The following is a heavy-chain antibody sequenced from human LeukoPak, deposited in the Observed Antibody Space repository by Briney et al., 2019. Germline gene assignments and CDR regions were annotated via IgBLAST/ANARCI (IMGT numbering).Heavy chain of an antibody. CDR2: IYYSGST. V-gene: IGHV4-39*01. J-gene: IGHJ5*02. CDR1: GGSISSSSYY. Sequence: SETLSLTCTVSGGSISSSSYYWGWLRQPPGKGLEWIGSIYYSGSTYYNPSLKSRVTISVDTSKNQFSLKLSSVTAADTAVYYCARQTEAVAGFDNWFDPWGQGTLVTVSS. CDR3: ARQTEAVAGFDNWFDP. D-gene: IGHD6-19*01.